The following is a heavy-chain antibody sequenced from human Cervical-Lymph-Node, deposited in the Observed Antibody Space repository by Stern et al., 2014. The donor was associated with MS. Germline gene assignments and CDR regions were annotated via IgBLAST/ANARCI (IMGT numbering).Heavy chain of an antibody. CDR2: ISAYNNNT. CDR1: GYTFNSYG. V-gene: IGHV1-18*01. J-gene: IGHJ4*02. CDR3: ARDQQVALWGPSPTYPGY. Sequence: QVQLVQSGAEVKKPGASVKVSCKASGYTFNSYGISWVRQAPGQGLEWMGWISAYNNNTNYAQKFQGRVTMTTDIFTTTGYMELRSLRSDDTAVYYCARDQQVALWGPSPTYPGYWGQGTLVTVSS. D-gene: IGHD3-16*01.